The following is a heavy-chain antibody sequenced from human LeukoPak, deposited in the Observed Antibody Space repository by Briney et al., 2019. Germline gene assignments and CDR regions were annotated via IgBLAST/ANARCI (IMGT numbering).Heavy chain of an antibody. V-gene: IGHV3-30*18. CDR3: AKDRCYYYYNMDV. Sequence: GRSLRLSCAASGFTFSSYGMHWVRQAPGKGLEWVAVISYHGSDKYYADSVKGRFTISRDNSKNTLYLQINSLRGEDTAVYYCAKDRCYYYYNMDVWGQGTTVTVSS. CDR2: ISYHGSDK. CDR1: GFTFSSYG. D-gene: IGHD2-8*01. J-gene: IGHJ6*02.